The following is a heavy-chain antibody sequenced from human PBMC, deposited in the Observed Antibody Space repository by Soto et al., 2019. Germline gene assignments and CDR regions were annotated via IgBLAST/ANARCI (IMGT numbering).Heavy chain of an antibody. CDR3: ARGTLFSAPCAY. Sequence: SQTLSLTCAISGDSVSSNSAAWNWIRHSPSRGLELLGRTYYRSKWYNDYAVSVKSRITINPDTSKNQFSLQLNSVTPEDTAVYECARGTLFSAPCAYWGQGTLVTVSS. J-gene: IGHJ4*02. CDR1: GDSVSSNSAA. CDR2: TYYRSKWYN. V-gene: IGHV6-1*01. D-gene: IGHD6-13*01.